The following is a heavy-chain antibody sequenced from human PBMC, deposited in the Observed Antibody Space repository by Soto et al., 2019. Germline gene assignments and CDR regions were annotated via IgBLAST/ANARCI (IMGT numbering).Heavy chain of an antibody. CDR1: GFTFSSYA. J-gene: IGHJ5*02. CDR2: ISGSGGST. V-gene: IGHV3-23*01. D-gene: IGHD6-13*01. Sequence: GGSLRLSCAASGFTFSSYAMSWVRQAPGKGLEWVSAISGSGGSTYYADSVKGRFTISRDNSKNTLYLQMSSLRAEDTAVYYCAKDLGIAAAGTLIGFDPWGQGTLVTVSS. CDR3: AKDLGIAAAGTLIGFDP.